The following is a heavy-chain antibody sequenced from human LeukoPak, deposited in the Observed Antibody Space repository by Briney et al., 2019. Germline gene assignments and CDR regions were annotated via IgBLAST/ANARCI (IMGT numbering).Heavy chain of an antibody. CDR2: ISAYNGNT. D-gene: IGHD5-12*01. CDR1: GYTFITSA. CDR3: AREGYSGYPEGFDY. Sequence: ASVKVSCKASGYTFITSAISWVRQVPGQGLEWMGWISAYNGNTNYAQKLQGRVTMTTDTSTSTAYMELRSLRSDDTAVYYCAREGYSGYPEGFDYWGQGTLVTVSS. V-gene: IGHV1-18*01. J-gene: IGHJ4*02.